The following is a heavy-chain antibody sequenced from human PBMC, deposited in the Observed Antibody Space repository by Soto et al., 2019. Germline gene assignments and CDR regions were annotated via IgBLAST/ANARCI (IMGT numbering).Heavy chain of an antibody. CDR3: ARECRAKKAGYNGLDNLGY. CDR1: GSRFSNYV. V-gene: IGHV1-69*06. CDR2: IIPIFNST. J-gene: IGHJ4*02. D-gene: IGHD2-8*01. Sequence: QVQLVQSGAEVKTPGSSLKVSCKVSGSRFSNYVISWVRQAPGHGLEWLGRIIPIFNSTKYAQNFQGRVTLTADKSTSTASLELSSLRSDDTAVYYCARECRAKKAGYNGLDNLGYWGQGTLVTVSS.